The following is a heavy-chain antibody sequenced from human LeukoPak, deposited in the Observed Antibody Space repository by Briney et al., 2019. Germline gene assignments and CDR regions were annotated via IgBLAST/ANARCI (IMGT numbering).Heavy chain of an antibody. CDR3: GCGYNPIDY. CDR2: IYPSGST. V-gene: IGHV4-4*09. Sequence: SETLSLTCTVSGGSISSYYWSWIRQPPGKGLEWIGNIYPSGSTNYNPSLKSRVTISVDSSKNQFSLKLSSVTAADTAVYYCGCGYNPIDYWSQGTLVTVSS. CDR1: GGSISSYY. J-gene: IGHJ4*02. D-gene: IGHD5-24*01.